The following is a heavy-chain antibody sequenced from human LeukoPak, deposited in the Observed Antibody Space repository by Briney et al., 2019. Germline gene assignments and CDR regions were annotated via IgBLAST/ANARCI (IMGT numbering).Heavy chain of an antibody. J-gene: IGHJ4*02. CDR3: VLEGTMSIY. CDR2: INPNSGGT. Sequence: ALVKVSCKASGYTFTGYYMHWVRQAPGQGIEWMGWINPNSGGTNYAQKFQGRVTMTRDTSISTAYMELSRLRSNDTAVYYCVLEGTMSIYWDQGTLVTVSS. CDR1: GYTFTGYY. D-gene: IGHD3-3*01. V-gene: IGHV1-2*02.